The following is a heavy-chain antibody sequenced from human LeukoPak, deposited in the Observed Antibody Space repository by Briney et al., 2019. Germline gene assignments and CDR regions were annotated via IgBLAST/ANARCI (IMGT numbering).Heavy chain of an antibody. CDR2: ISYDGSNK. V-gene: IGHV3-30*18. D-gene: IGHD3-22*01. Sequence: PGGSLRLSCAASGFTFSSYGMHLVRQAPGKGLEWVAVISYDGSNKYYADSVKGRFTISRDNSKNTLYLQMNSLRAEDTAVYYCAKGYYYDSSGFLYYFDYWGQGTLVTVSS. CDR1: GFTFSSYG. J-gene: IGHJ4*02. CDR3: AKGYYYDSSGFLYYFDY.